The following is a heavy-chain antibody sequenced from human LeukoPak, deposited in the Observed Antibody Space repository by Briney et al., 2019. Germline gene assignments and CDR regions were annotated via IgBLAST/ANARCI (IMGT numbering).Heavy chain of an antibody. Sequence: GRSLRLSCAASGFNFGSYGMHWVRQAPGKGLEWVAVISYDGSHEYYADSVKGRFTISRDSSRNTLYLRMDSLRPEDTAMYYCSKSAVAGTHYYYYDMDVWGQGTTVTVSS. CDR1: GFNFGSYG. V-gene: IGHV3-30*18. CDR3: SKSAVAGTHYYYYDMDV. CDR2: ISYDGSHE. D-gene: IGHD6-19*01. J-gene: IGHJ6*02.